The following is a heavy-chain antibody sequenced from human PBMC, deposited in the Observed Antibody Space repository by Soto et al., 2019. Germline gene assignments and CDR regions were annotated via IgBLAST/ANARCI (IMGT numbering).Heavy chain of an antibody. V-gene: IGHV3-48*01. CDR2: ISSSSSTI. CDR3: ARDWLELSLDY. CDR1: GFTFSSYS. D-gene: IGHD1-7*01. J-gene: IGHJ4*02. Sequence: HPGGSLRLSCAASGFTFSSYSMNWVRQAPGKGLEWVSYISSSSSTIYYADSVKGRFTIPRDKAKNSLYLQMNSLRAEDTAVYYCARDWLELSLDYWGQGTLVTVSS.